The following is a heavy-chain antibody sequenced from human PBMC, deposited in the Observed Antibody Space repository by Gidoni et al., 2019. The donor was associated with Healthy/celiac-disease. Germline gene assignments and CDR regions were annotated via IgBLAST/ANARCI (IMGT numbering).Heavy chain of an antibody. D-gene: IGHD5-12*01. CDR1: GGSFSGSY. CDR2: LNHSGST. V-gene: IGHV4-34*01. Sequence: QVQLQPCGPVLSTPSETLSLTCAVYGGSFSGSYWSWIRQPPGKGLEWIGELNHSGSTNYNPSIKSRVTISVDTSKNQFSLKLSSVTAADTAVYYCARVQRDGYNLDWFDPWGQGTLVTVSS. J-gene: IGHJ5*02. CDR3: ARVQRDGYNLDWFDP.